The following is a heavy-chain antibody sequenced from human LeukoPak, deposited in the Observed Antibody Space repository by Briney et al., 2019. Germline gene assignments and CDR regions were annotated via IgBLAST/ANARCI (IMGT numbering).Heavy chain of an antibody. J-gene: IGHJ4*02. CDR2: IYWNDDK. Sequence: SGPTLVKPTQTLTLACTFSGFSLSTSGVGVGWIRQPPGKALEWLALIYWNDDKRYSPSLKSRLTITKDTSKNQVVLTMTNMDPVDTATYYCAHTPAHYWGLDYWGQGTLVTVSS. D-gene: IGHD7-27*01. CDR3: AHTPAHYWGLDY. V-gene: IGHV2-5*01. CDR1: GFSLSTSGVG.